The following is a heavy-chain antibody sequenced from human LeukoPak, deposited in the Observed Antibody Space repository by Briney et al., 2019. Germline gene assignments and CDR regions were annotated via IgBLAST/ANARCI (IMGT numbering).Heavy chain of an antibody. CDR2: ISGNGGNK. CDR3: AKDPPCSGGTCYGYFES. Sequence: GGSLRLSCVASGFTFSTYAMNWVSQAPGKGLEWVSIISGNGGNKFYADAVKGRFTISRDNSKNTLYLQMNNLRDEDTAVYYCAKDPPCSGGTCYGYFESWGQGTLVTVSS. CDR1: GFTFSTYA. D-gene: IGHD2-15*01. V-gene: IGHV3-23*01. J-gene: IGHJ4*02.